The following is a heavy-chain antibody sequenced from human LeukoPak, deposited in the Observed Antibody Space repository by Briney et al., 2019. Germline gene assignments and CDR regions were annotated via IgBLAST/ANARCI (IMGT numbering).Heavy chain of an antibody. CDR2: IWHDSSTK. CDR3: AKDLYSRVTTVVKDY. V-gene: IGHV3-33*06. Sequence: GTSLRLSCAASGFSFGSYGMHWVRQAPGKGLEWVTVIWHDSSTKYYAESVRGRFTISRDNSKNTLYLEMNSLRVEDTAVYYCAKDLYSRVTTVVKDYWGQGTLVTVSS. D-gene: IGHD4-23*01. CDR1: GFSFGSYG. J-gene: IGHJ4*02.